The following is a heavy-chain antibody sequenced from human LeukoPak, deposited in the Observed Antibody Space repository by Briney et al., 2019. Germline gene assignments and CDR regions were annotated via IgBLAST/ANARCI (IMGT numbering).Heavy chain of an antibody. V-gene: IGHV3-74*01. J-gene: IGHJ4*02. Sequence: GGSLRLSCAASGLPFSSYWMLWARHAPGKGLVWVSRIKSYGCNTIYGDSVKARYPISRDNAKNTMYLKMNSQRAEDTAVYFCARDLLIVGGTNVAFDYWGQGTLVTVSS. CDR1: GLPFSSYW. D-gene: IGHD1-26*01. CDR3: ARDLLIVGGTNVAFDY. CDR2: IKSYGCNT.